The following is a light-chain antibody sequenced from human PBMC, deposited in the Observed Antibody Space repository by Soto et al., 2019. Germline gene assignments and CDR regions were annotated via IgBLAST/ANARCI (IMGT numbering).Light chain of an antibody. CDR1: QSVAGSY. CDR3: HQYGATPPT. V-gene: IGKV3-20*01. J-gene: IGKJ1*01. CDR2: DAS. Sequence: EIVLTQSPGTLSLSPGERATLSCRASQSVAGSYLAWYQQTPGQAPRLLIYDASNRATGIPDRFSGSGSGTDFTLIISRLEPEDFAVYHCHQYGATPPTFGRGTKV.